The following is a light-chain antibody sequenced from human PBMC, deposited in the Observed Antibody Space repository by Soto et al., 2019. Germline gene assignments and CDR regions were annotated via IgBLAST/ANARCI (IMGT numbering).Light chain of an antibody. CDR1: QSVSSF. CDR2: DAS. J-gene: IGKJ5*01. V-gene: IGKV3D-15*01. CDR3: QQYNNWPPIT. Sequence: EIVLTQSPGTLSLSPGERATLSCRASQSVSSFFACYQQKPGQSPRLLIYDASNRASGIPARFSGSGSGTEFTLTISSLQSEDFAVYYCQQYNNWPPITFGQGTRLEIK.